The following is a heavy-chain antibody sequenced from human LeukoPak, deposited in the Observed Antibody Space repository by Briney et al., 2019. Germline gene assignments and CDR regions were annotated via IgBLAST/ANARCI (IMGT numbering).Heavy chain of an antibody. CDR3: ARETEKQWQY. CDR1: GGSISSSSYY. D-gene: IGHD6-19*01. J-gene: IGHJ3*01. V-gene: IGHV4-39*07. Sequence: SETLSLTCTVSGGSISSSSYYWGWIRQPPGKGLEWIASIFHSGRTYYNPSLKSRVTISVDTSKNQFSLTLSSVTAADTAVYYCARETEKQWQYWGQGTLVTVSS. CDR2: IFHSGRT.